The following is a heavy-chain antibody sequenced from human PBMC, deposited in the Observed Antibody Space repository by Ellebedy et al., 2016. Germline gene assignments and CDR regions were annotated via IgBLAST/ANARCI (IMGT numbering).Heavy chain of an antibody. V-gene: IGHV3-9*01. D-gene: IGHD3-10*01. Sequence: GGSLRLSCAASGFTFDDYAMHWVRQAPGKGLEWVSGITWNGGSMAYADSVKGRFTISRDNAKNCLYLQMNSVRAEDTALYYCARDDYGSGSYSSDWGQGTLVTVSS. J-gene: IGHJ4*02. CDR3: ARDDYGSGSYSSD. CDR1: GFTFDDYA. CDR2: ITWNGGSM.